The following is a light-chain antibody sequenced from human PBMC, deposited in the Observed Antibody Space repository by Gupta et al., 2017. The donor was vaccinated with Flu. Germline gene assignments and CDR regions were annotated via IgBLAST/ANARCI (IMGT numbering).Light chain of an antibody. J-gene: IGLJ1*01. CDR1: NGDIGSYHH. CDR3: CSYAASSLHV. CDR2: EVK. V-gene: IGLV2-14*01. Sequence: QSALTQPASVSGSPGQSITISCTGTNGDIGSYHHVSWYQQHPDKAPKLIIYEVKNRPSGVFNRFSGSKSGNTASLTISGLQAEDEADYYCCSYAASSLHVLGTGTKVSVL.